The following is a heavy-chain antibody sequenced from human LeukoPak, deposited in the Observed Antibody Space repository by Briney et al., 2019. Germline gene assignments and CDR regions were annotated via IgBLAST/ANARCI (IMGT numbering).Heavy chain of an antibody. CDR3: AKDMLVTTLDY. Sequence: QAGGSLRLSCAASGFTFSSYGMHWVRQAPGKGLEWVAFIRYDGSNKYYADSMKGRFTISRDNSKNTLYLQMNSLRAEDTAVYYCAKDMLVTTLDYWGQGTLVTVSS. J-gene: IGHJ4*02. V-gene: IGHV3-30*02. CDR2: IRYDGSNK. D-gene: IGHD4-17*01. CDR1: GFTFSSYG.